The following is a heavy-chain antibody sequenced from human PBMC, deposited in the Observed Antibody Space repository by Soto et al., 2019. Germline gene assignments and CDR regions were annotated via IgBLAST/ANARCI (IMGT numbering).Heavy chain of an antibody. CDR1: GFTFSTYA. Sequence: PGGSLRLSCAASGFTFSTYAMSWVRQAPGKGLEWVSAISGSGDSTYYADSVKGRFTISRDNSKNTLYLQMNSLRAEDTAVYYCANRIVASLGMDVWGQGTTVTVSS. J-gene: IGHJ6*02. CDR3: ANRIVASLGMDV. CDR2: ISGSGDST. V-gene: IGHV3-23*01. D-gene: IGHD5-12*01.